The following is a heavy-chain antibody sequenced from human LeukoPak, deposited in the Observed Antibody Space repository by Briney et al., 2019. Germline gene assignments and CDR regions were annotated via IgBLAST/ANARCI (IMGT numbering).Heavy chain of an antibody. CDR1: GGSINSTSYY. D-gene: IGHD3-3*02. CDR2: IYYSGST. V-gene: IGHV4-39*07. Sequence: PSETLSLTCTVSGGSINSTSYYWGWIRQPPGKGLEWIRSIYYSGSTYYNPSLKSRVTISVDTSKNQFSLNLSSVTAADTAVYSCARYSSIRRLYYFDYWGQGTLVTVSS. J-gene: IGHJ4*02. CDR3: ARYSSIRRLYYFDY.